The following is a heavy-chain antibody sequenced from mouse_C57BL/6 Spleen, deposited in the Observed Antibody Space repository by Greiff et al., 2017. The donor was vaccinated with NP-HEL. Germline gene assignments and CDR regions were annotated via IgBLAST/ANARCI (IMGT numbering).Heavy chain of an antibody. D-gene: IGHD4-1*01. CDR3: ARHWEGYFDY. CDR1: GFTFSDYG. Sequence: EVMLVESGGGLVKPGGSLKLSCAASGFTFSDYGMHWVRQAPEKGLEWVAYISSGSSTIYYADTVKGRFTISRDNAKNTLFLQMTSLRSEDTAMYYCARHWEGYFDYWGQGTTLTVSS. J-gene: IGHJ2*01. V-gene: IGHV5-17*01. CDR2: ISSGSSTI.